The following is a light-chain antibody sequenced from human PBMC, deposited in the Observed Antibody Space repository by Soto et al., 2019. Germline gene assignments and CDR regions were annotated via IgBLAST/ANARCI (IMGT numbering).Light chain of an antibody. Sequence: DIQMTQSPSSLSASVGDRVTITCRASQGISNYVAWYQQKPGEVPKLLIYLASTLQSGVPSRFSGSGSGTDFTLAISSLQPEDVATYCCQKYNSAPLTFGGGTKVEMK. CDR3: QKYNSAPLT. CDR2: LAS. J-gene: IGKJ4*01. CDR1: QGISNY. V-gene: IGKV1-27*01.